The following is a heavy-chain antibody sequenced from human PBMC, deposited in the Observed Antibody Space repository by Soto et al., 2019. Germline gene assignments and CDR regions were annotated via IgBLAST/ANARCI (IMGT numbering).Heavy chain of an antibody. CDR2: ISGYTGDT. J-gene: IGHJ6*02. D-gene: IGHD1-26*01. V-gene: IGHV1-18*04. CDR3: ARDLVAIIGIKYYFSGMAV. Sequence: SVEGCWEASRDAFASYCRTWVQHVTGHGFEWLDWISGYTGDTNLGQKVQDRVTMTTDTSTTTAYMELRSLRPDDSAVYYCARDLVAIIGIKYYFSGMAVWGQGTTVTVSS. CDR1: RDAFASYC.